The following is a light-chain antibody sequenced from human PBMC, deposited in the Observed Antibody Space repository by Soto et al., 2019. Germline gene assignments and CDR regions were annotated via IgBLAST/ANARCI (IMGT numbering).Light chain of an antibody. J-gene: IGLJ2*01. CDR1: SSNIGAGYD. CDR2: GNN. CDR3: QSYDISLSGSWV. Sequence: QSVLTQPPSVSGAPGQRVTISCTGSSSNIGAGYDVHWYQQLPGTAPKLLIYGNNNRPSGVPDRFSGSKSGTSASLVITGLQAEDEADYYCQSYDISLSGSWVFGGGTKLTVL. V-gene: IGLV1-40*01.